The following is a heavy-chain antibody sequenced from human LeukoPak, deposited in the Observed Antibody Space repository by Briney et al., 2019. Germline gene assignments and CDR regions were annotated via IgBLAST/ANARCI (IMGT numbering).Heavy chain of an antibody. CDR3: AKGGSYAPLDY. D-gene: IGHD1-26*01. CDR2: ISTSGGDT. CDR1: GFTFTDSA. Sequence: GGSLRLSCAASGFTFTDSAMTWVRQAPGKGLEWVSAISTSGGDTIYTDSVKDRFTISRDNSKNTLYLQMNSLRAEDAAIYYCAKGGSYAPLDYWGQGTLVTVSS. J-gene: IGHJ4*02. V-gene: IGHV3-23*01.